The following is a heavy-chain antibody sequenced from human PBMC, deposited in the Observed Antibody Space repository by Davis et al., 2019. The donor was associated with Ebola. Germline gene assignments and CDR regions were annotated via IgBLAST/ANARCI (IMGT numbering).Heavy chain of an antibody. Sequence: GESLKISCAASGFTFSSYWMSWVRQAPGKGLEWVSYISSSGSTIYYADSVKGRFTISRDNAKNSLYLQMNSLRAEDTAVYYCARVAVLGAFDIWGQGTMVTVSS. D-gene: IGHD1-1*01. CDR3: ARVAVLGAFDI. CDR1: GFTFSSYW. J-gene: IGHJ3*02. CDR2: ISSSGSTI. V-gene: IGHV3-48*04.